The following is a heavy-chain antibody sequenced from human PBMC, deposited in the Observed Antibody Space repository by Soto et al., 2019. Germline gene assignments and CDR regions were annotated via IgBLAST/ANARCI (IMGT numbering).Heavy chain of an antibody. CDR2: ISSNSGNI. Sequence: EVQLVESGGGIVQPGRSLRLSCAASGFTFDNFAMHWVRQAPGKGLAWVSSISSNSGNIGYADSVKGRFTISRDNAKNSLYLQMNSLRAEDTALYYCAKGGSSSWLSDGLDIWGQGTMVTASS. CDR3: AKGGSSSWLSDGLDI. D-gene: IGHD2-2*01. V-gene: IGHV3-9*01. J-gene: IGHJ3*02. CDR1: GFTFDNFA.